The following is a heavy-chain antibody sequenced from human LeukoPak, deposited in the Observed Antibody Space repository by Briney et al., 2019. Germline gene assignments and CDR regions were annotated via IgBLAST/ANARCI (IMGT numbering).Heavy chain of an antibody. CDR3: AGGSSASGHYYGMDV. Sequence: SETLSLTCTVSGGSISSSSYYWGWIRQPPGKGLEWIGSIYYSGSTYYNPSLKSRVTISVDTSKNQFSLKLSSVTAADTAVYYCAGGSSASGHYYGMDVWGQGTTVTVSS. CDR1: GGSISSSSYY. CDR2: IYYSGST. D-gene: IGHD1-26*01. J-gene: IGHJ6*02. V-gene: IGHV4-39*07.